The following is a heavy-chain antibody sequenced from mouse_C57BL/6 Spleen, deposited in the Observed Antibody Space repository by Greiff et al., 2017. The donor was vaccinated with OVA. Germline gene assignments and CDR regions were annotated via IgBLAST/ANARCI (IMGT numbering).Heavy chain of an antibody. V-gene: IGHV1-18*01. CDR2: INPNNGGT. Sequence: EVQLQQSGPELVKPGASVKIPCKASGYTFTDYNMDWVKQSHGKSLEWIGDINPNNGGTIYNQKFKGKATLTVDKSSRTAYMELRSLTSEDTAVYYCARLVWDYYAMDYWGQGTSVTVSS. CDR3: ARLVWDYYAMDY. J-gene: IGHJ4*01. D-gene: IGHD2-10*02. CDR1: GYTFTDYN.